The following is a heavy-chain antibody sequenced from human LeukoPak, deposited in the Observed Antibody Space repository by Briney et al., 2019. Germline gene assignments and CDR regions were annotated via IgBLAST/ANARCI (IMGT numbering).Heavy chain of an antibody. J-gene: IGHJ2*01. V-gene: IGHV4-30-4*01. D-gene: IGHD5-24*01. CDR1: GGSISSGDYY. CDR3: ATKLRGLWYFDL. Sequence: SETLSLTCTVSGGSISSGDYYWSWIRQPRGKGLEWIGYIYYSGSTYYNPSLKSRVTISVDTSKNQFSLKLSSVTAADTAVYYCATKLRGLWYFDLWGRGTLVTVSS. CDR2: IYYSGST.